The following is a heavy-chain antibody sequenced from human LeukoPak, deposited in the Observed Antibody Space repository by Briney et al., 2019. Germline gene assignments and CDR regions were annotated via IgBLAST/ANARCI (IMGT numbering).Heavy chain of an antibody. J-gene: IGHJ4*02. D-gene: IGHD4-17*01. CDR3: AKAGGYGDYHFDY. CDR1: GFTFSRYA. CDR2: FGNSA. Sequence: GGSLRLSCAASGFTFSRYAMSWVRQAPGKGLEWVSTFGNSAHYADSVKGRFTISRDNSKNTLYLQMNSLRAEDTAVYYCAKAGGYGDYHFDYWGQGTLVTVSS. V-gene: IGHV3-23*01.